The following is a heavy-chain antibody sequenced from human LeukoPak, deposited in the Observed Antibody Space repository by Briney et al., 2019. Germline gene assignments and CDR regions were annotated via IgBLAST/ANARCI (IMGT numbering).Heavy chain of an antibody. CDR3: ATDKETQLALDY. V-gene: IGHV1-24*01. D-gene: IGHD3-3*02. CDR2: FDPEDGGT. Sequence: ASVKVSCKVSGYTLTELSMHWVRQAPGKGLEWMGGFDPEDGGTIYAQKFQGRVTMTEDTSTDTAYMELSSLRSEDTAVYYCATDKETQLALDYWGQGTLVTVSS. CDR1: GYTLTELS. J-gene: IGHJ4*02.